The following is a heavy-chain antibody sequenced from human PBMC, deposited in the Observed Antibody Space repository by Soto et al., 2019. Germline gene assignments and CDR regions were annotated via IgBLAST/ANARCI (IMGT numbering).Heavy chain of an antibody. D-gene: IGHD6-19*01. V-gene: IGHV4-34*01. CDR1: GGSFSGYY. Sequence: SETLSLTCAVYGGSFSGYYWSWIHQPPGKGLEWIGEINHSGSTNYNPSLKSRVTISVDTSKNQFSLKLSSVAAADTAVYYCARVIYKGAVAGYYYYMDVWGKGTTVTVSS. CDR2: INHSGST. CDR3: ARVIYKGAVAGYYYYMDV. J-gene: IGHJ6*03.